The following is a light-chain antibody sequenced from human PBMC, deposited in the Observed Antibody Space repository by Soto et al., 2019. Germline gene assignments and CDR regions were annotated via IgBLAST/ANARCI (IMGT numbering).Light chain of an antibody. J-gene: IGLJ3*02. V-gene: IGLV2-8*01. CDR1: SSDVGNYKY. Sequence: QSALTQSPSASGSPGQSVTISCTGTSSDVGNYKYVSWYQQHPGKAPKLMIYEVSKRPSGVPDRFSGSKSGNTASLTVSGLQVEEEADYYCSSYAGSNLWVFGGGTKLTVL. CDR2: EVS. CDR3: SSYAGSNLWV.